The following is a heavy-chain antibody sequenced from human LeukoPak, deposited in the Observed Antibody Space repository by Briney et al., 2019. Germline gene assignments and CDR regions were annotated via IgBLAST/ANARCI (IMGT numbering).Heavy chain of an antibody. Sequence: NPSETLSLTCSVSGGSFSSYFWSWVRQPAGKVLEWIGRIYPSGNTNYNPSLKSRVTLSVDTSKTQFSLRLSSVTAADTAVYYCAREPYYYDSSGYLPFDYWGQGTLVTVSS. CDR1: GGSFSSYF. V-gene: IGHV4-4*07. CDR3: AREPYYYDSSGYLPFDY. CDR2: IYPSGNT. J-gene: IGHJ4*02. D-gene: IGHD3-22*01.